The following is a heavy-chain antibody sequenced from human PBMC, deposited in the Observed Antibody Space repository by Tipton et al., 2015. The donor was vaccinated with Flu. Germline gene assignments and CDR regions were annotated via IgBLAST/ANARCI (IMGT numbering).Heavy chain of an antibody. CDR3: AKVGYYDSSGADAFDL. D-gene: IGHD3-22*01. Sequence: SLRLSCAASGFTFSSYGMHWVRQAPGKGLGLVAVIWYDGSNKYYGDSVKGRITIPRDNSKNTLYLQMNSLRAEDTAVYYCAKVGYYDSSGADAFDLWGQGTMVTVSS. CDR1: GFTFSSYG. V-gene: IGHV3-33*06. J-gene: IGHJ3*01. CDR2: IWYDGSNK.